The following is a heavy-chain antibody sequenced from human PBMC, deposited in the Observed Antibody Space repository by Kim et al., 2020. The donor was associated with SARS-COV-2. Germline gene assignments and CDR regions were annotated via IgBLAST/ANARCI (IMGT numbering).Heavy chain of an antibody. V-gene: IGHV1-69*01. J-gene: IGHJ4*02. D-gene: IGHD3-22*01. CDR3: ARSNYYDLNGFDY. Sequence: CASKFQGRVTITADESTSTAYMGLSSLRSEDTAVYYCARSNYYDLNGFDYWGQGTLVTVSS.